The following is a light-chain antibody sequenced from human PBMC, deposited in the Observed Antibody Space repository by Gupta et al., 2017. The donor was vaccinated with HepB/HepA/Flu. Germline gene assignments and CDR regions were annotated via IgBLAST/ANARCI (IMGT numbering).Light chain of an antibody. Sequence: DIQVNQSPSSLSASVGDRVTITCRTSQSISNSLNWYRQRPGETPNVLIYGASTLQSGVPSRFSGSGSGTEFTLAISGLQPEDFATYYCQESHSSQFTFGHGTKVYIK. CDR1: QSISNS. CDR2: GAS. J-gene: IGKJ3*01. CDR3: QESHSSQFT. V-gene: IGKV1-39*01.